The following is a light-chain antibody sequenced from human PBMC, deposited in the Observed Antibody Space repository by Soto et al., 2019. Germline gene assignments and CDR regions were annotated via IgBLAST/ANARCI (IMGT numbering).Light chain of an antibody. CDR1: QGISNY. J-gene: IGKJ1*01. CDR2: AAS. Sequence: DIQMTQSPSSLSASVGDRVTITCRASQGISNYLAWYQQKPGKVPKLLIYAASTLQSGVPSRFSGSGSGTDLTLTISSLQPEDVATYYCQKYNSAPPGWTFGQGTKVEIK. CDR3: QKYNSAPPGWT. V-gene: IGKV1-27*01.